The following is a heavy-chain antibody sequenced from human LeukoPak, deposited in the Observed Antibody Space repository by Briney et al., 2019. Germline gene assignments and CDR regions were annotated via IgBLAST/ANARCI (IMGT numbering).Heavy chain of an antibody. CDR2: IKQDGSEK. CDR3: ARDGYNCFDY. J-gene: IGHJ4*02. CDR1: GFTFSTYW. V-gene: IGHV3-7*01. D-gene: IGHD5-24*01. Sequence: GGSLRLSCAASGFTFSTYWMGWVRQAPGKGLEWVANIKQDGSEKRYVDPVKGRFTISRDNVRNSLFLQMNSLRAEDTAVYYCARDGYNCFDYWGQGTLVTVSS.